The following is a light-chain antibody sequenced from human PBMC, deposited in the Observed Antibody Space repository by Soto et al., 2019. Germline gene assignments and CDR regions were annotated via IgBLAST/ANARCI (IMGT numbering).Light chain of an antibody. CDR1: QSISSY. Sequence: DIQMTQSPSSLSASVGDRVTITCRASQSISSYLNWYQQKPGKAPKHLIYAASSLQSGVPSRFSGSGSGKDFTITISSLQPEDFATYYCQQSYSTPFTFGPGTKVDIK. CDR2: AAS. CDR3: QQSYSTPFT. V-gene: IGKV1-39*01. J-gene: IGKJ3*01.